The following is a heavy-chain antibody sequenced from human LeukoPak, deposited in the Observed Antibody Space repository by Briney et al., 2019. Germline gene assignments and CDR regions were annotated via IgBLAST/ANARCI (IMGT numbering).Heavy chain of an antibody. Sequence: ASVKVSCKASGYTFTSYDINWVRQATGQGLEWMGWMNPNSGNTGYAQKFQGRVTMTRNTSISTAYMELSSLRSEDTAMYYCARGPMDIPMAPYYYYGMDVWGQGTTVTVSS. V-gene: IGHV1-8*01. CDR1: GYTFTSYD. CDR3: ARGPMDIPMAPYYYYGMDV. D-gene: IGHD5-18*01. J-gene: IGHJ6*02. CDR2: MNPNSGNT.